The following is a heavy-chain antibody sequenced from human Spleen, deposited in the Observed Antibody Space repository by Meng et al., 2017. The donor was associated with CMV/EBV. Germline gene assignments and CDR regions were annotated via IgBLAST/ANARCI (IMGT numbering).Heavy chain of an antibody. V-gene: IGHV3-30*02. J-gene: IGHJ4*02. CDR1: GFSFSNFV. CDR2: IRDVADNE. CDR3: ARDSAVIPAAISYFDY. Sequence: GGSLRLSCAASGFSFSNFVMHWVRQAPGKGLEWVASIRDVADNEYYIDSVKGRFAVSRDNSKNTLYLQMNSLRAEDTAVYYCARDSAVIPAAISYFDYWGQGTLVTVSS. D-gene: IGHD2-2*01.